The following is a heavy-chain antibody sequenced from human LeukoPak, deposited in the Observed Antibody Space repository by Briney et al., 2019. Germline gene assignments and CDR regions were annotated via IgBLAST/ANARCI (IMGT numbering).Heavy chain of an antibody. CDR2: INHSGST. CDR3: ARDGRSYYGSGSYSNNWFDP. J-gene: IGHJ5*02. V-gene: IGHV4-34*01. Sequence: PSETLSLTCAVYGGSFSGYYWSWIRQPPGKGLEWIGEINHSGSTNYNPSLKSRVTISVDTSKNQFSLKLSSVNAADTAVYYCARDGRSYYGSGSYSNNWFDPWGQGTLVTVSS. D-gene: IGHD3-10*01. CDR1: GGSFSGYY.